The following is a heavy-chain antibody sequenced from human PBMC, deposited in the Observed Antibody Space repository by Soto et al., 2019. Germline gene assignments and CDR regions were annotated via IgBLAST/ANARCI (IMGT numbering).Heavy chain of an antibody. J-gene: IGHJ4*02. CDR3: ARDGEAYCSGGSCYFSPY. CDR1: GFTFSSYG. D-gene: IGHD2-15*01. CDR2: IWYDGSNK. V-gene: IGHV3-33*01. Sequence: QVQLVESGGGVVQPGRSLRLSCAASGFTFSSYGMHWVRQAPDKGLERVAGIWYDGSNKYYADSVKGRFTISRDNSQNTLYLEMNSVRDEDTAVYYCARDGEAYCSGGSCYFSPYWGQGTLVTVSS.